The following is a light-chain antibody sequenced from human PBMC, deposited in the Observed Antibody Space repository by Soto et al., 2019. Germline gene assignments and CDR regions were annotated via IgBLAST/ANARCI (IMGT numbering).Light chain of an antibody. CDR3: QSYDSSRSVL. V-gene: IGLV1-40*01. CDR2: GNS. J-gene: IGLJ2*01. CDR1: SSNIGAGYD. Sequence: QAVVTQPPSVSGAPGQRVTISCTGSSSNIGAGYDVHWYQQLPGTAPKLLIYGNSNRPSGVPDRFSGSKSGNSASLAITGLQAEDEADYYCQSYDSSRSVLFGGGTKLTVL.